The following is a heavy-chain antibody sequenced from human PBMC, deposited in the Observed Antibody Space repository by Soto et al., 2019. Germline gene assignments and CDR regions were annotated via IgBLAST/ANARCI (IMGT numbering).Heavy chain of an antibody. Sequence: SVKVSYKTSGYTFTHYHVYWVRQAPGRGLEWLGMINPSCGSTTYAQNLQGRVTMTRDTSTNTVYMELSSLRSEDTAVYYCAREAINSSGYSRYFQHWGQGTLVTVSS. CDR3: AREAINSSGYSRYFQH. CDR2: INPSCGST. CDR1: GYTFTHYH. J-gene: IGHJ1*01. V-gene: IGHV1-46*01. D-gene: IGHD3-22*01.